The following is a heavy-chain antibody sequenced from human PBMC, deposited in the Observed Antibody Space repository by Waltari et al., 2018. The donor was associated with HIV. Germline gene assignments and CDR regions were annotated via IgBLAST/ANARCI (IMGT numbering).Heavy chain of an antibody. J-gene: IGHJ6*02. D-gene: IGHD3-10*01. Sequence: EVQLVESGGGLVQPGGSLRLSCAASGFTFSSYAMSWVRQAPGKGLAWVSAISGDGGRTYAADSVKGRFTISRDNSKNTLYLQRNSLRAEDTAVYYCAKEVYSYYYGSGRYYYYYGMDVWGQGTTVTVSS. CDR2: ISGDGGRT. CDR1: GFTFSSYA. CDR3: AKEVYSYYYGSGRYYYYYGMDV. V-gene: IGHV3-23*04.